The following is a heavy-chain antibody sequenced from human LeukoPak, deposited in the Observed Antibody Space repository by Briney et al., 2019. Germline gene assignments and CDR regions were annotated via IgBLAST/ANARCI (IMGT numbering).Heavy chain of an antibody. CDR1: GFTFSNYW. CDR3: ARRDYYGSGLDV. CDR2: LNSEGTSI. Sequence: PAGSLGLFCAASGFTFSNYWMHWVRQAPGKGLEFVPRLNSEGTSISYADSVKGRFTISRDNAKNTLYVLMNSLRAEDTAVYYCARRDYYGSGLDVWGQGTTVTVSS. V-gene: IGHV3-74*01. J-gene: IGHJ6*02. D-gene: IGHD3-10*01.